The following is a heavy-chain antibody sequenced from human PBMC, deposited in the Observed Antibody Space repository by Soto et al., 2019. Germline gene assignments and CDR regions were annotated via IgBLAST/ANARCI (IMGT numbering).Heavy chain of an antibody. V-gene: IGHV1-3*01. J-gene: IGHJ6*02. Sequence: QVQLVQSGAEVKKPGASVKVSCKASGYTFTSYAMHWVRQAPGQRLEWMGWINAGNGNTKYSQKFQGSVTITRDTAASSAYMELSSLRSEDTAVYYCARERRIAAAGYYYGMDVWGQGTTVTVSS. D-gene: IGHD6-13*01. CDR1: GYTFTSYA. CDR3: ARERRIAAAGYYYGMDV. CDR2: INAGNGNT.